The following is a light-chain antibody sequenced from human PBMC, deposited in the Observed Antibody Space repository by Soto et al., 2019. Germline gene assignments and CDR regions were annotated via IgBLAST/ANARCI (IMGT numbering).Light chain of an antibody. CDR1: QSVSSN. CDR2: GAS. Sequence: EIVMTQSPATLSVSPEERATLSCRASQSVSSNLAWYQQKPGQAPRLLIYGASTRATGIPARFSGSGSGTEFTLTISSLQSEDFAVYYCQQYNNWPREYTFGQGTKLEIK. CDR3: QQYNNWPREYT. J-gene: IGKJ2*01. V-gene: IGKV3-15*01.